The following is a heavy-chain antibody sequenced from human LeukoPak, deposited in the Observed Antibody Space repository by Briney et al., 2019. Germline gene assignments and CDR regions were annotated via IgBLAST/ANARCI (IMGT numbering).Heavy chain of an antibody. CDR3: ARVVPGTTWVGTYFDN. CDR1: GYTFTNYY. V-gene: IGHV1-46*01. Sequence: ASVKVSCKASGYTFTNYYMHCVRQAPGQGLEWMGIINPSGGSTSNAQKFQGRVTMTRDTSTSTVYMELSSLRSEDTAVYYCARVVPGTTWVGTYFDNWGQGTLVTVSS. J-gene: IGHJ4*02. D-gene: IGHD2-21*02. CDR2: INPSGGST.